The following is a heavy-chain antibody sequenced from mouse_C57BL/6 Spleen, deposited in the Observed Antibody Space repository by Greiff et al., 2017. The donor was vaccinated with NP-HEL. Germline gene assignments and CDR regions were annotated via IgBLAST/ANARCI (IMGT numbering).Heavy chain of an antibody. D-gene: IGHD2-2*01. V-gene: IGHV1-55*01. CDR1: GYTFTSYW. J-gene: IGHJ2*01. CDR2: IYPGSGST. Sequence: QVQLQQPGAELVKPGASVKMSCKASGYTFTSYWITWVKQRPGQGLEWIGDIYPGSGSTNYNEKFKSKATLTVDTSSSTAYMQLSSLTSEDSAVYYCARWGISTMVTFDYWGQGTTLTVSS. CDR3: ARWGISTMVTFDY.